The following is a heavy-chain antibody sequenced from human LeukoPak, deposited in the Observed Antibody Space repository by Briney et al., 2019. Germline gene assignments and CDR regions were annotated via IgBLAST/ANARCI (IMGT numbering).Heavy chain of an antibody. CDR1: GGTFSSYA. J-gene: IGHJ4*02. CDR2: IIPIFGTA. CDR3: VYGSGSYHYFDY. Sequence: SVKVSCKASGGTFSSYAISWVRQAPGQGLEWMGRIIPIFGTASYAQKFQGRVTITTDESTSTAYMELSSLRSEDTAVYYCVYGSGSYHYFDYWGQGTLVTVSS. V-gene: IGHV1-69*05. D-gene: IGHD3-10*01.